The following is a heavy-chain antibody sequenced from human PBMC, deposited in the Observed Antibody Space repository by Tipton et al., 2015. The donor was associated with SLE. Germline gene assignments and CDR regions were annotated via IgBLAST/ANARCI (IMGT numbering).Heavy chain of an antibody. CDR1: GASVSLGSYY. J-gene: IGHJ4*02. D-gene: IGHD7-27*01. CDR2: IHTSGST. CDR3: ASGDDLPYYFGN. Sequence: TLSLTCSVSGASVSLGSYYWSWIRQPAGKALEWIGHIHTSGSTNYNPSLASRVTISADKSKRQFSLKLDSVTAADTAVNYCASGDDLPYYFGNWGQGTLVTVSS. V-gene: IGHV4-61*09.